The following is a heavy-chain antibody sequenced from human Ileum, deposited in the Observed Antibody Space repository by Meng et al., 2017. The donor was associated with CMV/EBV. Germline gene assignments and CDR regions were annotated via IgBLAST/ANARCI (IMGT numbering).Heavy chain of an antibody. J-gene: IGHJ4*02. CDR1: GFMFRKYV. D-gene: IGHD1/OR15-1a*01. V-gene: IGHV3-23*03. CDR3: AKPLTTSCNKCYSDY. CDR2: IHTGGNST. Sequence: GESLKISCAASGFMFRKYVMSWARQAPGKGLEWVSVIHTGGNSTYYADSVKGRFTMSRDISKNTLYLQMNSLRAEDTAVYYCAKPLTTSCNKCYSDYWGQGTLVTVSS.